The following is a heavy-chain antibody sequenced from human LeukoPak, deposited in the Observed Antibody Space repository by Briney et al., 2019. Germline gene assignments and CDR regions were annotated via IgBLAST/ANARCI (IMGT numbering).Heavy chain of an antibody. V-gene: IGHV1-69*13. CDR3: AIAKKDIVLMVYLFDEYFQH. J-gene: IGHJ1*01. CDR1: GGTFSSYA. Sequence: TVKVSCKASGGTFSSYAISWVRQAPGQGLEWMGGIIPIFGTANYAQKFQGRVTITADESTSTAYMELSSLRSEDTAVYYCAIAKKDIVLMVYLFDEYFQHWGQGTLVTVSS. D-gene: IGHD2-8*01. CDR2: IIPIFGTA.